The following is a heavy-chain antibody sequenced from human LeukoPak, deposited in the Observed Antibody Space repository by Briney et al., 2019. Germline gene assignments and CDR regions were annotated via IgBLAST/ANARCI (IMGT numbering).Heavy chain of an antibody. V-gene: IGHV4-34*01. Sequence: PSETLSLTCAVYGGSLSGYYWSWIRQPPGKGLEWIGEINHSGSTNYNPSLKSRVTISVDTSKNQFSLKLSSVTAADTAVYYCARLPYYYDSSGFGFDYWGQGTLVTVSS. CDR1: GGSLSGYY. CDR3: ARLPYYYDSSGFGFDY. J-gene: IGHJ4*02. D-gene: IGHD3-22*01. CDR2: INHSGST.